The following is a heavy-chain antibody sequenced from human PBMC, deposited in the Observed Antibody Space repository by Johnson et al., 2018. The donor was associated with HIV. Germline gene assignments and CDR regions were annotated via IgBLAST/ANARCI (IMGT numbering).Heavy chain of an antibody. CDR3: ALDPRIVGSHGEAFDI. V-gene: IGHV3-23*04. CDR2: IRCSGGSP. D-gene: IGHD1-26*01. CDR1: GFTFSSYD. J-gene: IGHJ3*02. Sequence: VQLVESGGGVAQPARSLRLPCAASGFTFSSYDMTRVRPAPGQALEWVPAIRCSGGSPYYAAAVKASFSISRDNSEHTLYLQMNRLRAEDTAVYYCALDPRIVGSHGEAFDIWGQGTVVTVSS.